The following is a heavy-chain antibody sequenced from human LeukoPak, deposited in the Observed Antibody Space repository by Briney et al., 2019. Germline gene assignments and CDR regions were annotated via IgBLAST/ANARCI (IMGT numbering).Heavy chain of an antibody. CDR2: VSSSGGTI. CDR1: GFTFSTYT. V-gene: IGHV3-48*04. J-gene: IGHJ6*03. CDR3: ARVGTTNYYFYYMDV. D-gene: IGHD2-2*01. Sequence: PGGSLRLSCAASGFTFSTYTMKWVRQAPGKGLEWVSYVSSSGGTIYYADSVKGRFTISRDNAKNSLYLQMNSLRAEDTAVYYCARVGTTNYYFYYMDVWGKGTTVTVSS.